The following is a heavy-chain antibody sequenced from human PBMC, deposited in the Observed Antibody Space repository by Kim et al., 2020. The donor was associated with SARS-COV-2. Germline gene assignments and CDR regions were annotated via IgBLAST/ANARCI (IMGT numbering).Heavy chain of an antibody. CDR3: AKENIAVAGGYYYYGMD. J-gene: IGHJ6*01. CDR1: GFTFSSYG. CDR2: ISYDGSNK. V-gene: IGHV3-30*18. D-gene: IGHD6-19*01. Sequence: GGSLRLSCAASGFTFSSYGMHWVRQAPGKGLEWVAVISYDGSNKYYADSVKGRFTISRDNSKNTLYLQMNSLRAEDTAVYYCAKENIAVAGGYYYYGMD.